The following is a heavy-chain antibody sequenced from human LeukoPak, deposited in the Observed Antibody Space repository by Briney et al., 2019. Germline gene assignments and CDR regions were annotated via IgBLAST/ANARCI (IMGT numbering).Heavy chain of an antibody. V-gene: IGHV3-30-3*01. Sequence: GGSLRLSCAASGFTLSSYAMHWVRQAPGKGLEWVAVISYDGSNKYYADSVKGRFTISRDNSKNTLYLQMNSLRAEDTAVYYCARDSPRYYRQRNQDAFDIWGQGTMVTVSS. CDR3: ARDSPRYYRQRNQDAFDI. CDR1: GFTLSSYA. CDR2: ISYDGSNK. J-gene: IGHJ3*02. D-gene: IGHD3-10*01.